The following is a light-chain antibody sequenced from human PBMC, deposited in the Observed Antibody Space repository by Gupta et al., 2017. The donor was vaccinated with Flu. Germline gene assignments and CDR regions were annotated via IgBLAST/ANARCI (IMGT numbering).Light chain of an antibody. CDR2: EVT. CDR1: SSDVGNYNY. CDR3: ASYTITSTWV. J-gene: IGLJ3*02. V-gene: IGLV2-14*01. Sequence: SITISCTGTSSDVGNYNYVSWYQPHPGKVPKLMIYEVTVRPSGVSNRFSGSKSGKTASLTISGLQAEDEADYFCASYTITSTWVFGGGTKLTVL.